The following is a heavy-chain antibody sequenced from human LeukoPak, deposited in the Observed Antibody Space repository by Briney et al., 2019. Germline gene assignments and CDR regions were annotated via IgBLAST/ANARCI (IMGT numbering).Heavy chain of an antibody. Sequence: GASLQISCKGSGSSFTSYWSGWVRQLPGKGLEWMGIIYPGDSDTRYSPSFQGQVTISADKSISTAYLQWSSLKASDTAMYYCARHRRATVNHYYYGMDVWGQGTTVTVSS. CDR3: ARHRRATVNHYYYGMDV. V-gene: IGHV5-51*01. CDR1: GSSFTSYW. J-gene: IGHJ6*02. CDR2: IYPGDSDT. D-gene: IGHD4-17*01.